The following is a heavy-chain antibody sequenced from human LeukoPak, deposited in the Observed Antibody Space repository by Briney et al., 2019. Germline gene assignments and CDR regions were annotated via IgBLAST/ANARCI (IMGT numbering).Heavy chain of an antibody. Sequence: GGSLRLSCAASGFTFSSYSMNWVRQAPGKGLEWVLYISSSSSYIYYADSVKGRFTISRDNAKNSLYLQMNSLRAEDTAVYYCASAGSSGSYRYWGQGTPVTVSS. CDR1: GFTFSSYS. CDR3: ASAGSSGSYRY. D-gene: IGHD1-26*01. CDR2: ISSSSSYI. J-gene: IGHJ4*02. V-gene: IGHV3-21*01.